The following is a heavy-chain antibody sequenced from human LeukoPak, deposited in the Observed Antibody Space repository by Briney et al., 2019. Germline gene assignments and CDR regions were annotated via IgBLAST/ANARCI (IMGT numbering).Heavy chain of an antibody. CDR2: IIPMFGTT. D-gene: IGHD3/OR15-3a*01. J-gene: IGHJ4*02. CDR3: ATDLQSDFWTGYYWDF. V-gene: IGHV1-69*06. Sequence: SVKASCKASGGSLNNDGVSWLRQAPGQGLEWMGRIIPMFGTTIYAEKFQGRVTISADKSTDTAYVEVSRLSSYDTAVYYCATDLQSDFWTGYYWDFWGQGTLVTVSS. CDR1: GGSLNNDG.